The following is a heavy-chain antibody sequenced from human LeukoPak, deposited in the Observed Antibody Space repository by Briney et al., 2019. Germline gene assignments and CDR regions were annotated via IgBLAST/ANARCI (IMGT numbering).Heavy chain of an antibody. D-gene: IGHD2-21*01. Sequence: GGSLRLSCAASGFTFSSYWMHWVRQAPGKGLVWVSRINSDGSSTSYADSVKGRFTISRDNAKNTLYLQMNSLRAEDTAVYYCARGRLLPYYFDYWGQGTLVTVSS. V-gene: IGHV3-74*01. CDR3: ARGRLLPYYFDY. J-gene: IGHJ4*02. CDR1: GFTFSSYW. CDR2: INSDGSST.